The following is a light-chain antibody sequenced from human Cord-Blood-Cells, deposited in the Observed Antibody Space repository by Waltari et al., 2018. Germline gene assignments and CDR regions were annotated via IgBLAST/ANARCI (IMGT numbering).Light chain of an antibody. V-gene: IGKV1-5*03. J-gene: IGKJ4*01. Sequence: DIQITQSPSTLSASVGERVTISCRASQSISSWLAWYQQKTGKAPKLLIYKASSLESGVPSRVSGSGSGTEFTLTISSLQPDDFATYYCQQYNSYPLTFGGGTKVEIK. CDR2: KAS. CDR1: QSISSW. CDR3: QQYNSYPLT.